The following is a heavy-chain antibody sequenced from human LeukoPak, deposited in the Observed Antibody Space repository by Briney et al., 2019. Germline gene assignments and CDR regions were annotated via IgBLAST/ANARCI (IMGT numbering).Heavy chain of an antibody. CDR3: ASRTGITGSNYYMDV. J-gene: IGHJ6*03. Sequence: GGSLRLSCAASGFTFSSYSMNWVRQAPGKGLEWISYISSTSSTISYADSVKGRFTISRDNAKNSLYLQMNSLRAEDTGVYYCASRTGITGSNYYMDVWGKGTTVTVSS. D-gene: IGHD1-20*01. CDR1: GFTFSSYS. V-gene: IGHV3-48*04. CDR2: ISSTSSTI.